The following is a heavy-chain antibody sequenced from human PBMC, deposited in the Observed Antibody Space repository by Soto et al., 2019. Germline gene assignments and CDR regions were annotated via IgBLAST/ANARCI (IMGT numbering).Heavy chain of an antibody. J-gene: IGHJ4*02. CDR2: IYPGDSGS. D-gene: IGHD1-26*01. CDR3: ARLVGAATSGFDF. V-gene: IGHV5-51*01. Sequence: GESLKISCTASGYSFITYWIGWVRQMPGKGLEWVGVIYPGDSGSRYSPSFQGLVTISADKSVSTAYLQWGSLRASGTAMYYCARLVGAATSGFDFWGQGTLVTVSS. CDR1: GYSFITYW.